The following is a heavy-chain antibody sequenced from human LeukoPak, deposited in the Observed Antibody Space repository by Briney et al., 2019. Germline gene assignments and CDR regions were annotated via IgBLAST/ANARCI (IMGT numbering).Heavy chain of an antibody. Sequence: GGSLRLSCAASGFTFNDHWMTWVRQAPGKGLKWVANINRDGSDMHYVAPVRGRFTISRDNPKNSLYLQMNSLWAEDTAVYYCARDPYDRGRYGALDIWGRGTVVTVSS. CDR2: INRDGSDM. V-gene: IGHV3-7*01. CDR3: ARDPYDRGRYGALDI. J-gene: IGHJ3*02. CDR1: GFTFNDHW. D-gene: IGHD3-22*01.